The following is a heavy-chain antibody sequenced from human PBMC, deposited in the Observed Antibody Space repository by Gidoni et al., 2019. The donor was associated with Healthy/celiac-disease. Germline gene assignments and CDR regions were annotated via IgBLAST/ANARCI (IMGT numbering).Heavy chain of an antibody. J-gene: IGHJ5*02. CDR3: ARGRSYGDYVGWFDP. V-gene: IGHV4-34*01. D-gene: IGHD4-17*01. CDR1: GGSFSGYY. Sequence: QVQLQQWGAGLLKPSETLSLTCAVYGGSFSGYYWSWIRQPPGKGLEWIGEINHSGSTNYNPSLKSRVTISVDTSKNQFSLKLSSVTAADTAVYYCARGRSYGDYVGWFDPWGQGTLVTVSS. CDR2: INHSGST.